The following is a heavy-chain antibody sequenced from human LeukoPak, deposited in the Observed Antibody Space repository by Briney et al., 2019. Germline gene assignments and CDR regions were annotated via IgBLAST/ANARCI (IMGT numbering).Heavy chain of an antibody. CDR2: IRYDGSNK. J-gene: IGHJ4*02. D-gene: IGHD3-10*01. Sequence: GGSLRLSCAASGFTFSSYGMHWVRQAPGKGLEWVAFIRYDGSNKYYAASVKGRFTISRDNSKNTLYLQMNSLRAEDTAGYYCAKDQFWFGESNVFDYWGQGTLVTVSS. CDR3: AKDQFWFGESNVFDY. V-gene: IGHV3-30*02. CDR1: GFTFSSYG.